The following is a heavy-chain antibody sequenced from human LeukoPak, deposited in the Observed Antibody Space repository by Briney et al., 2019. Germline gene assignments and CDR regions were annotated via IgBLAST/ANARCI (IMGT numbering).Heavy chain of an antibody. D-gene: IGHD3-22*01. V-gene: IGHV3-23*01. CDR3: AKDGYDSSGYFRLNWFDP. J-gene: IGHJ5*02. CDR1: GFPFSSYA. Sequence: PGGPLSLSCAASGFPFSSYAMGWVRQAPGKGLEWVSAISGSGGSTYYADSVKGRFTISRDNSKNTLYLQMNSLRAEDTAVYYCAKDGYDSSGYFRLNWFDPWGQGTLVTVSS. CDR2: ISGSGGST.